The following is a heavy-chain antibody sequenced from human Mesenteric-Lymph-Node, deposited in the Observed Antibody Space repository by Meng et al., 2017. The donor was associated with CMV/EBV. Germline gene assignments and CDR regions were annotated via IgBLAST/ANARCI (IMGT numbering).Heavy chain of an antibody. D-gene: IGHD6-19*01. V-gene: IGHV3-43*01. CDR2: ISWDGGST. CDR3: AKAGGSGWYGNSGFDY. J-gene: IGHJ4*02. Sequence: SGFTFDDYTMHWVRQAPGKGLEWVSLISWDGGSTYYADSVKGRFTIFRDNSKNSLYLQMNSLRTEDTALYYCAKAGGSGWYGNSGFDYWGQGTLVTVSS. CDR1: GFTFDDYT.